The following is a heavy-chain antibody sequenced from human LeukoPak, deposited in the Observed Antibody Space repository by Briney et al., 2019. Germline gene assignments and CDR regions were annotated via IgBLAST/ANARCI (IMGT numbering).Heavy chain of an antibody. CDR2: IYYSGST. Sequence: SETLSLTCTVSGGSISSYYRSWIRQPPGKGLEWIGYIYYSGSTNYNPSLKSRVTISVDTSKNQFSLKLSSVTAADTAVYYCARHSTASGYLNYFDYWGQGTLVTVSS. V-gene: IGHV4-59*08. CDR3: ARHSTASGYLNYFDY. CDR1: GGSISSYY. J-gene: IGHJ4*02. D-gene: IGHD1-1*01.